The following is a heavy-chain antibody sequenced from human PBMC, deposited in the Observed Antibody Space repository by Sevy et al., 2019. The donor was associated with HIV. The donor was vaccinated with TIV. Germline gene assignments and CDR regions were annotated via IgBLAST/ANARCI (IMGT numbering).Heavy chain of an antibody. V-gene: IGHV3-15*01. J-gene: IGHJ6*02. CDR2: IKSKTDGGTT. CDR3: TSAVLVRGTRYYYYGMDV. D-gene: IGHD3-10*01. CDR1: GFTFSNAW. Sequence: GGSLRLSCAASGFTFSNAWMSWVRQAPGKGLEWVGRIKSKTDGGTTDYAAPVKGRFTISRDDSKNTLYLQMNSLKTEDTAVYYCTSAVLVRGTRYYYYGMDVWGQGTTVTVSS.